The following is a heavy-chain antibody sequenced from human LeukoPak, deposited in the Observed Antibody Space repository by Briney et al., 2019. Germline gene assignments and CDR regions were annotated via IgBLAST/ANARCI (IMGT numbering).Heavy chain of an antibody. CDR2: ISAYNGNT. J-gene: IGHJ4*02. Sequence: GASVTVSCKASGYTFTSYGISWVRQAPGQGLEWMGWISAYNGNTNYAQKLQGRVTMTTDTSTSTAYMELRSLTSDDAAVYYCARGDIAPAGTGYYFDYWGQATLVTVSS. V-gene: IGHV1-18*01. CDR1: GYTFTSYG. CDR3: ARGDIAPAGTGYYFDY. D-gene: IGHD6-13*01.